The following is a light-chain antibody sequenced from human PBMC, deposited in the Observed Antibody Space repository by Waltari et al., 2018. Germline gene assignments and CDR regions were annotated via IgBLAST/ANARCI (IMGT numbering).Light chain of an antibody. CDR3: ATWDNSLRNVV. J-gene: IGLJ2*01. CDR1: SSNIGNYY. V-gene: IGLV1-51*01. Sequence: QSVLTQPPSVSAAPGQKVTISCSGSSSNIGNYYVSWYHQLPGAAPRLLIYDNNKRPSGMPGRFSASKSGTSATLAITGRQIGDEADYYCATWDNSLRNVVFGGGTKLTVL. CDR2: DNN.